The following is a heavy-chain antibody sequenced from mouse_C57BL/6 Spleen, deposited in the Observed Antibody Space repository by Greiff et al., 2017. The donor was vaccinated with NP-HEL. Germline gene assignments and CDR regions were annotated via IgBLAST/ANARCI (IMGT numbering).Heavy chain of an antibody. Sequence: QVQLQQSGAELARPGASVKLSCKASGYTFTSYGISWVKQRTGQGLEWIGEIYPRSGNTYYNEKFKGKATLTADKSSSTAYMELRSLTSEDSAVDFCARTGSAVATGAMDYWGQGTSVTVSS. V-gene: IGHV1-81*01. J-gene: IGHJ4*01. CDR3: ARTGSAVATGAMDY. CDR1: GYTFTSYG. D-gene: IGHD1-1*01. CDR2: IYPRSGNT.